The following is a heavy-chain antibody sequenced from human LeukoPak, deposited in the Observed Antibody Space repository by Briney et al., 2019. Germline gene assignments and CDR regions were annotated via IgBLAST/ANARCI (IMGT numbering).Heavy chain of an antibody. Sequence: PGGSLRLSCAASGFTFSSYWMSWVRQAPGKGLEWVANIKQDGSEKYYVDSVKGRFTISRDNAKNSLYLQMNSLRAEDTAVYYCARVDYGGKAGFDYWGQGTLVTVSS. CDR2: IKQDGSEK. D-gene: IGHD4-23*01. CDR1: GFTFSSYW. J-gene: IGHJ4*02. CDR3: ARVDYGGKAGFDY. V-gene: IGHV3-7*01.